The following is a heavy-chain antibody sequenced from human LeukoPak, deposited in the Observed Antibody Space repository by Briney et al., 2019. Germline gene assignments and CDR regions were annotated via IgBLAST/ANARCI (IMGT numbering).Heavy chain of an antibody. V-gene: IGHV1-2*02. J-gene: IGHJ4*02. CDR1: GYTFTGYY. Sequence: ASVKVSCKASGYTFTGYYMHWVRQAPGQGLEWMGWINPNSGGTNYAQKFQGRVTMTRDTSISTAYMELSRLRSDDTAVYYCARTPAYCGGDCYWLFDYWGQGTLVTVSS. D-gene: IGHD2-21*02. CDR3: ARTPAYCGGDCYWLFDY. CDR2: INPNSGGT.